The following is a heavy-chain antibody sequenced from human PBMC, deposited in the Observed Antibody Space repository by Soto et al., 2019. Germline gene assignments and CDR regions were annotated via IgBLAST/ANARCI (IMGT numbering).Heavy chain of an antibody. V-gene: IGHV4-61*01. J-gene: IGHJ5*02. Sequence: SETLSLTCPVSGGAVSSGTYYWSWIRQPPGKGLEWIGHIYFTGSTNYNPSLKSRVTMSLDTSRNQFSLKLGSVTAADTAVYYCTRGPPRVQWFDPWGLGTLVTVS. CDR1: GGAVSSGTYY. CDR3: TRGPPRVQWFDP. CDR2: IYFTGST.